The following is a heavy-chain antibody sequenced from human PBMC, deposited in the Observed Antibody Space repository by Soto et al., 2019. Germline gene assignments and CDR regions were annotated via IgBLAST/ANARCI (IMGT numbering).Heavy chain of an antibody. V-gene: IGHV5-51*01. CDR3: ARLMSGSYPYYYGMDV. J-gene: IGHJ6*02. CDR1: GYSFTSYW. Sequence: PGESLKISCKGSGYSFTSYWIGWVRQMPGKGLEWMGIIYPGDSDTRYSPSFQGQVTISADKSISTAYLQWSSLKASDTAMYYCARLMSGSYPYYYGMDVWGQGTTVTRLL. D-gene: IGHD1-26*01. CDR2: IYPGDSDT.